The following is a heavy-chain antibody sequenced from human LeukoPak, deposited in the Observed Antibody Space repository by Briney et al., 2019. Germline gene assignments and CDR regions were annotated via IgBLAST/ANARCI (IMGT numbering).Heavy chain of an antibody. CDR1: GGTFSSYA. D-gene: IGHD1-26*01. Sequence: SVKVSCKASGGTFSSYAISWVRQAPGQGLEWMGRIIPILGMANYAQKFQGRVTITADKSTSTAYMELSSLRSEDTAVYYCARESEWELLLSWFDPWGQGTLVTVSS. CDR2: IIPILGMA. CDR3: ARESEWELLLSWFDP. J-gene: IGHJ5*02. V-gene: IGHV1-69*04.